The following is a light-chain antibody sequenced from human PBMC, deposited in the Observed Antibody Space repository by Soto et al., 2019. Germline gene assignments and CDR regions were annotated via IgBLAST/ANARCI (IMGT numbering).Light chain of an antibody. Sequence: ETVLTQSPATLSLSPGERATLSCRASQSISSYLAWYQQKPGQAPRLLIYDASNRATGIPARFSGSGSGTDFTLTISSLEPEDFAVYYCQQRSNWPPITFGQGTRWRL. CDR3: QQRSNWPPIT. J-gene: IGKJ5*01. CDR1: QSISSY. V-gene: IGKV3-11*01. CDR2: DAS.